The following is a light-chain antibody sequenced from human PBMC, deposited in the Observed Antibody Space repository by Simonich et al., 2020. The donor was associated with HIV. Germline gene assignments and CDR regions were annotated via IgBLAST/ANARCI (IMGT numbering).Light chain of an antibody. CDR2: AAY. Sequence: DIQMTQSPSSLSASVGDRVTITCRASQGIRNSLAWYQQRPGKAPKLLINAAYRLESGVPSRFSGSGSGTEYTLTISSLQPEDLPTYYCLQHNSYLSFGGGTKVEI. CDR3: LQHNSYLS. V-gene: IGKV1-NL1*01. J-gene: IGKJ4*01. CDR1: QGIRNS.